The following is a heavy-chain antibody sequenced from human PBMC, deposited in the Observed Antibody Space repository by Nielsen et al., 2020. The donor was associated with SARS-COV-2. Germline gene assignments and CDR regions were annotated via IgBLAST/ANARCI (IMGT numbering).Heavy chain of an antibody. J-gene: IGHJ3*02. V-gene: IGHV3-73*01. Sequence: GESLKISCAASGFTFSGSSMHWVRQASVKGLEWIGRIISKANIYATAYASSVKGRFTISRDDSKNTAYLQMNSLRTKETAIYYCTRVKPISGSWFDAFDIWGQGTLVTVSS. CDR1: GFTFSGSS. D-gene: IGHD6-13*01. CDR3: TRVKPISGSWFDAFDI. CDR2: IISKANIYAT.